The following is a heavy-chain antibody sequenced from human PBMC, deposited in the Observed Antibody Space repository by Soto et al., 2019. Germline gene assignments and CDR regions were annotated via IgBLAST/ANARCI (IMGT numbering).Heavy chain of an antibody. V-gene: IGHV1-69*06. J-gene: IGHJ6*02. CDR1: GGTFSSYA. Sequence: SVKVSCKASGGTFSSYAISWVRQAPGQGLEWMGGIIPIFGTANYAQRFQGRVTITADKSTSTAYMELSSLRSEDTAVYYCARVLRYCSGGSCYSPSDVWGQGTTVTVSS. D-gene: IGHD2-15*01. CDR2: IIPIFGTA. CDR3: ARVLRYCSGGSCYSPSDV.